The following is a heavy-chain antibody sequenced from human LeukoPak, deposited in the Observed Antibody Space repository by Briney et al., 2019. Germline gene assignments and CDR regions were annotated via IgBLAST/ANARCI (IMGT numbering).Heavy chain of an antibody. V-gene: IGHV1-69*01. CDR1: GGTFSSYA. Sequence: WASVKVSCKASGGTFSSYAISWVRQAPGQGLEWMGGIIPIFGTANYAQKFQGRVTITADESTSTAYMELSSPRSEDTAVYYCARTGEKNYFDYWGQGTLVTVSS. CDR2: IIPIFGTA. CDR3: ARTGEKNYFDY. D-gene: IGHD7-27*01. J-gene: IGHJ4*02.